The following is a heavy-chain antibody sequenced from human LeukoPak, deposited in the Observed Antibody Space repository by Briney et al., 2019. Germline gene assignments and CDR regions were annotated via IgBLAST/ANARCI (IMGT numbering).Heavy chain of an antibody. D-gene: IGHD2-15*01. CDR3: ARAPGGSTLIKDYYMDV. CDR1: GYTFTGYY. J-gene: IGHJ6*03. CDR2: INPNSGGT. V-gene: IGHV1-2*02. Sequence: ASVKVSCKASGYTFTGYYIHWVRQAPGQGLEWMGWINPNSGGTNYAQKFQGRVTMTRDTSIGTAYMELSRLRADATVVYYCARAPGGSTLIKDYYMDVWGKGTTITVSS.